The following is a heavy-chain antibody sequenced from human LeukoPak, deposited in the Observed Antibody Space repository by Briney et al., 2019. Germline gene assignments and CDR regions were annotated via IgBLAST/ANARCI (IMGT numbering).Heavy chain of an antibody. CDR3: ARAYERLSNFDY. CDR2: ISAYNGNT. V-gene: IGHV1-18*01. J-gene: IGHJ4*02. Sequence: ASVKVSCKASGYTFTSYGISWVRQAPGQGLEWMGWISAYNGNTNYAQKLQGRVTMTTDTSTSTAYMERRSLRSDDTAVYYCARAYERLSNFDYWGQGTLVTVSS. D-gene: IGHD2/OR15-2a*01. CDR1: GYTFTSYG.